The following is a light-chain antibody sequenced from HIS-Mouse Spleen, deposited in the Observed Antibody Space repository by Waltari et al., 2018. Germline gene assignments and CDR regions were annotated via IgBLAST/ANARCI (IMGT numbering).Light chain of an antibody. CDR2: DVS. Sequence: QSALTQPRSVSGSPGQSVTISCTGTSSDVGGYNYGSWYQQHPGTAPKLMIYDVSKRPSGVPDRFSGSKSGNTASLTISGLQAEDEADYYCCSYAGSYSYVFGTGTKVTVL. V-gene: IGLV2-11*01. J-gene: IGLJ1*01. CDR1: SSDVGGYNY. CDR3: CSYAGSYSYV.